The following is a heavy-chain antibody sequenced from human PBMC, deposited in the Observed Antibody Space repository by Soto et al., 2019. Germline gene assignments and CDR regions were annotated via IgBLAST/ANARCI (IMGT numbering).Heavy chain of an antibody. D-gene: IGHD2-21*02. J-gene: IGHJ2*01. V-gene: IGHV1-46*01. CDR1: GGTFTTYL. Sequence: QVQLVQSGAEVKRPGASVKVSCKASGGTFTTYLIHWVRQAPGQGLEWMGIINPSGGSTSYALKFQGRVTMTRDTSTSTVYMELSSLRSEDTAVYYCARDVAICGADCYPKWDFDLWGRGTLVTVSS. CDR2: INPSGGST. CDR3: ARDVAICGADCYPKWDFDL.